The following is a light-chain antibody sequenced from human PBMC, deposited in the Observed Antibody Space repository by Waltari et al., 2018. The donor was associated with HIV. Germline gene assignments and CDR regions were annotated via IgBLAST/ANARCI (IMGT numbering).Light chain of an antibody. CDR1: QSISFF. V-gene: IGKV3-11*01. CDR3: QQRSNWPPKYT. J-gene: IGKJ2*01. CDR2: HAS. Sequence: EIVLTQSPATLSLSPGERATLSCRASQSISFFLAWYQQKPGQAPSLLIYHASSRATGIPARFSGNGSGTDFTLTINGLTPEDVAVYYCQQRSNWPPKYTFGQGTKLEIK.